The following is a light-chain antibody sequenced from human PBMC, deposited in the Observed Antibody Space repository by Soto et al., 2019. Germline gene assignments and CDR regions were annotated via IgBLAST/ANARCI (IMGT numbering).Light chain of an antibody. CDR1: SSDVGRYNL. V-gene: IGLV2-23*01. CDR2: EGS. Sequence: QSVLTQPASVSGSPGQSITISCTGTSSDVGRYNLVSWYQQHPGNAPKLMTYEGSKRPSGVSNRFSGSKSGNTASLPISGLQSEDEADYYCCSYADCRTSVFGGGTKLTLL. J-gene: IGLJ2*01. CDR3: CSYADCRTSV.